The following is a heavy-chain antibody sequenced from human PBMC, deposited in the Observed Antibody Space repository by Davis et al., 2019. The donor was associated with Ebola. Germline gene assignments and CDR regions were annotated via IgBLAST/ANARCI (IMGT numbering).Heavy chain of an antibody. CDR2: ISGSGGST. D-gene: IGHD3-10*01. J-gene: IGHJ4*02. V-gene: IGHV3-23*01. CDR3: AKGLGSRYFDY. CDR1: GFISGSYR. Sequence: PGGSLRLSCVATGFISGSYRMSWVRQAPGKGLEWVSAISGSGGSTYYADSVKGRFTISRDNSKNTLYLQMNSLRAEDAAVYYCAKGLGSRYFDYWGQGTLVTVSS.